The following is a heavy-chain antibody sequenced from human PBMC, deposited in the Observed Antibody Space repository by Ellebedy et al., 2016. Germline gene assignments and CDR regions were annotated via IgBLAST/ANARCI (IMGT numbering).Heavy chain of an antibody. V-gene: IGHV3-23*01. CDR3: ARGRCTSTTCLQDY. J-gene: IGHJ4*02. CDR2: ISGSGGST. CDR1: GFTFSSYA. D-gene: IGHD2-2*01. Sequence: GGSLRLSCAASGFTFSSYAMSWVRKTPGKGLEWVSAISGSGGSTYYADSVKGRFTISRDDSKNTLYLQLNSLRAEDTAVYYCARGRCTSTTCLQDYWGQGTLVTVSS.